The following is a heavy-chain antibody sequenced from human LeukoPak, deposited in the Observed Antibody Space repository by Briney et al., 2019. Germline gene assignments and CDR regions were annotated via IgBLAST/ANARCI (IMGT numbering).Heavy chain of an antibody. D-gene: IGHD6-6*01. CDR3: ARFWRGEEYSSSSAWFDP. CDR1: GYSFTSYW. J-gene: IGHJ5*02. CDR2: IYPGDSDT. V-gene: IGHV5-51*01. Sequence: PGESLKISCKGSGYSFTSYWIGWVRQMPGKGLEWMGIIYPGDSDTRYSPSFQGQVTISADKSISTAYLQWSSLKASDTAMYYCARFWRGEEYSSSSAWFDPWGQGTLVTVSS.